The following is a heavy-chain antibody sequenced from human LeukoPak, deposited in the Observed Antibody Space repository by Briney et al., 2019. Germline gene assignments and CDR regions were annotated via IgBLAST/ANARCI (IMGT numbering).Heavy chain of an antibody. Sequence: GGSLRLSCAASGFTFSSYSMNWVRQAPGKGLEWVSSISSSSSYIYYADSVKGRFTISRDNAKNSLYLQMNSLRAEDTAVYYCARDPRPWYSSGVAVNWFDPWGQGTLVTVSS. CDR2: ISSSSSYI. J-gene: IGHJ5*02. D-gene: IGHD6-19*01. V-gene: IGHV3-21*01. CDR3: ARDPRPWYSSGVAVNWFDP. CDR1: GFTFSSYS.